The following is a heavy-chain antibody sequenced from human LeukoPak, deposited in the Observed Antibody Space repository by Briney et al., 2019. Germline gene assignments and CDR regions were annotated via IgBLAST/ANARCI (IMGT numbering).Heavy chain of an antibody. CDR1: GASISSYY. J-gene: IGHJ4*02. CDR3: ARVAVGATQFDY. CDR2: IYYNGNT. V-gene: IGHV4-59*01. Sequence: SETLSLTCTVSGASISSYYWSWIRQSPGKGLEWIGYIYYNGNTNYNPSLKGRVTISVDSSKNQFSLKLSSVTAADTAVYYCARVAVGATQFDYWGQGTLVTVSS. D-gene: IGHD1-26*01.